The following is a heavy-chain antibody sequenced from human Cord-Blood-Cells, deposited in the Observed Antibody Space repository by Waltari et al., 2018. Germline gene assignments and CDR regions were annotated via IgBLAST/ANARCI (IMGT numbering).Heavy chain of an antibody. D-gene: IGHD3-3*01. J-gene: IGHJ3*02. CDR3: ARSISDFWSGYYFAFDI. Sequence: QVQLQQWGAGLLKPSETLSLTCAVYGGSFSGYYWSWIRQPPGKGLAWIGEINHSGSTNYNPALKSRVTRSIDTSKDQFALELSSVTAADTAVYYCARSISDFWSGYYFAFDIWGQGTMVTVSS. CDR1: GGSFSGYY. CDR2: INHSGST. V-gene: IGHV4-34*01.